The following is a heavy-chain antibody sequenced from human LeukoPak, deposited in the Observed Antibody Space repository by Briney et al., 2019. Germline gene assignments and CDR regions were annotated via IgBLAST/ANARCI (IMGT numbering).Heavy chain of an antibody. D-gene: IGHD3-10*01. Sequence: PGGSLRLSCAASGFTFSTYGMHWVRQAPGKGLEWVAFIQYDGSNKYYADSVKGRFTISRDNSKNTLYLQMNSLRAEDTAVYYCAREYFYWGQGTLVTVSS. V-gene: IGHV3-30*02. CDR3: AREYFY. CDR1: GFTFSTYG. CDR2: IQYDGSNK. J-gene: IGHJ4*02.